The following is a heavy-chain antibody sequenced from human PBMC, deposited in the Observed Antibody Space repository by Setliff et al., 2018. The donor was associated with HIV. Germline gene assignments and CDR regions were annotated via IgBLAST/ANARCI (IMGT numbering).Heavy chain of an antibody. CDR2: ISPKYGGT. CDR1: GYTFISYG. V-gene: IGHV1-2*02. CDR3: ARDLNSSPFDY. D-gene: IGHD6-13*01. J-gene: IGHJ4*02. Sequence: ASVKVSCKASGYTFISYGVSWVRQAPGQGLEWMGWISPKYGGTNYAQKFQGRVTMTRDTSISTTYMELSRLRSDDTAVYYCARDLNSSPFDYWGQGTLVTVSS.